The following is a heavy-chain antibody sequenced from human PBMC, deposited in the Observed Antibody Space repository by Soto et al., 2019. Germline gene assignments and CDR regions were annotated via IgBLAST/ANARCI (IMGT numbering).Heavy chain of an antibody. J-gene: IGHJ6*02. CDR2: INHSGST. CDR1: GGSFSGYY. D-gene: IGHD3-16*01. Sequence: SETLSLTCAVYGGSFSGYYWSWIRQPPGKGLEWIGEINHSGSTNYNPSLKSRVTISVDTSKNQFSLKLSSVTAADTAVYYCARVHAYYYYYYGMDVWGQGTTVTVSS. CDR3: ARVHAYYYYYYGMDV. V-gene: IGHV4-34*01.